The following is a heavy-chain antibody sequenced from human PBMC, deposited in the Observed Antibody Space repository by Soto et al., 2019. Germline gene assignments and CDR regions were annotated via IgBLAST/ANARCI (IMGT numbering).Heavy chain of an antibody. CDR1: RSTFKSHG. D-gene: IGHD3-16*01. CDR2: IDSSGVNK. V-gene: IGHV3-23*01. CDR3: LSWVSAHFDY. Sequence: GSLLLSCSASRSTFKSHGLSWVRQAAGKGLEWVSTIDSSGVNKHYADSVKVRFTISRDNSRNTLHLQMHDLRADDTALYYCLSWVSAHFDYWGQGTVVTVYS. J-gene: IGHJ4*02.